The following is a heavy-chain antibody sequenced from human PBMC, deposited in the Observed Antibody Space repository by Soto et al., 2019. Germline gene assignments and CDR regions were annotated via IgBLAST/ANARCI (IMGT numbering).Heavy chain of an antibody. V-gene: IGHV3-30*03. Sequence: GGSLRLSCAASGFTFSSYGMHWVRQAPGKGLEWVAVISYDGSEEYYSDSVKGRFTISRDNSKNTVYLQMNSLRAEDTAVYYSARRKAGSGTPYFYYYAMDAWGQGTTVTVSS. J-gene: IGHJ6*02. D-gene: IGHD3-10*01. CDR2: ISYDGSEE. CDR3: ARRKAGSGTPYFYYYAMDA. CDR1: GFTFSSYG.